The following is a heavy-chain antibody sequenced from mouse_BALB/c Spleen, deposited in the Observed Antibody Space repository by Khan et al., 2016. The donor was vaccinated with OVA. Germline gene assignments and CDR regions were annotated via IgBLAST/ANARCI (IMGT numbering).Heavy chain of an antibody. CDR2: INPSNSDT. J-gene: IGHJ3*01. V-gene: IGHV1-4*01. Sequence: QVRLQQSGAELARPGASVKISCKASGYTFTSYTMHWVQQRPGQGLEWIGYINPSNSDTNYKQKFKDQVTLTADNSSSTAYMQLSSLTSEDSAVYYCAREGAYYRYDGCFDYWGQGTLVTVSA. CDR1: GYTFTSYT. CDR3: AREGAYYRYDGCFDY. D-gene: IGHD2-14*01.